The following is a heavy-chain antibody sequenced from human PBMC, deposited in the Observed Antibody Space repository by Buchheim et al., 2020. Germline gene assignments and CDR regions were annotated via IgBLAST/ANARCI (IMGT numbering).Heavy chain of an antibody. J-gene: IGHJ6*02. CDR1: GFTFSSYG. D-gene: IGHD3-16*01. CDR3: ARGVYYYYGMDV. Sequence: QVQLVESGGGVVQPGRSLRLSCAASGFTFSSYGMHWVRQAPGKGLEWVAVIWYDGSNKYYADSVKGRFTISRANSKNTLYLQMNSLRAEDTAVYYCARGVYYYYGMDVWGQGTT. CDR2: IWYDGSNK. V-gene: IGHV3-33*01.